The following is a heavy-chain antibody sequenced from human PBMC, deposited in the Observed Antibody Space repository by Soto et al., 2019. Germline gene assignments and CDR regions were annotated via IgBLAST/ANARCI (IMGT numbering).Heavy chain of an antibody. V-gene: IGHV3-13*01. CDR1: GFTFSSYD. D-gene: IGHD3-9*01. Sequence: GGSLRLSCAASGFTFSSYDMHWVRQATGKGLEWVSAIGTAGDTYYPGSVKGRFTISRENAKNSLYLQMNSLRAGDTAVYYCARGNRTPQSLVSWFDPWGQGTLVTVSS. CDR2: IGTAGDT. J-gene: IGHJ5*02. CDR3: ARGNRTPQSLVSWFDP.